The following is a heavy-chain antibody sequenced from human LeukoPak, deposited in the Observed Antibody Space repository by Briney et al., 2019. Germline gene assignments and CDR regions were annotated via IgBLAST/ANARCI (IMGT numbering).Heavy chain of an antibody. CDR3: AKSLWFGEKGGFDY. CDR2: ISYDGSNK. Sequence: PGGSLRLSCAASGFIFSSYGMHWVRQAPGKGLGWVAVISYDGSNKYYADSVKGRFTISRDNSKNTLYLQMNSLRAEDTAVYYCAKSLWFGEKGGFDYWGQGTLVTVSS. V-gene: IGHV3-30*18. J-gene: IGHJ4*02. D-gene: IGHD3-10*01. CDR1: GFIFSSYG.